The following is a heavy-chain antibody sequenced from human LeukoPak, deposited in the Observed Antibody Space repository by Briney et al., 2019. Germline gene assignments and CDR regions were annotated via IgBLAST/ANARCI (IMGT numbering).Heavy chain of an antibody. Sequence: SVKVSCKASGGTFSSYAISWGRQAPGQGLEWMGGIIPIFGTANYAQKFQGRVTITADESTSTAYMELSSLRSEDTAVYYCARAYYYGSGSYLDYYYYGMDVWGQGTTVTVSS. J-gene: IGHJ6*02. CDR1: GGTFSSYA. V-gene: IGHV1-69*13. CDR3: ARAYYYGSGSYLDYYYYGMDV. CDR2: IIPIFGTA. D-gene: IGHD3-10*01.